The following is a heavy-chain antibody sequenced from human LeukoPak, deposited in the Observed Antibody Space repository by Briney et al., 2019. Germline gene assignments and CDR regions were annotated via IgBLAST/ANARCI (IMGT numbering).Heavy chain of an antibody. Sequence: GASLQISCQGSGSSFTSYWIGWVRQLPGKGLEWMGIIYPVDSDTRYSPSFQGQVTISADKSISTAYLQWSSLKASDTAMYYCARHRYCSSTSCPLDYYYMDVWGKGTTVTVSS. V-gene: IGHV5-51*01. CDR1: GSSFTSYW. CDR3: ARHRYCSSTSCPLDYYYMDV. CDR2: IYPVDSDT. J-gene: IGHJ6*03. D-gene: IGHD2-2*01.